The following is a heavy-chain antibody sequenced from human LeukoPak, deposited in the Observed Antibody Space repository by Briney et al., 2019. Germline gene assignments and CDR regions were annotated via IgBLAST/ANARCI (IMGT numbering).Heavy chain of an antibody. CDR1: GYNFTSYW. V-gene: IGHV5-51*01. CDR3: VRALGYCSSGSCYYYDY. J-gene: IGHJ4*02. CDR2: IFPGDSDT. Sequence: GESLKISCKGSGYNFTSYWTGWVRQMPGKGLEWMGIIFPGDSDTRYSPSFQGQVTISAEKSISTAYLQWSSLKASDTAMYYCVRALGYCSSGSCYYYDYWGQGTLVTVSS. D-gene: IGHD2-15*01.